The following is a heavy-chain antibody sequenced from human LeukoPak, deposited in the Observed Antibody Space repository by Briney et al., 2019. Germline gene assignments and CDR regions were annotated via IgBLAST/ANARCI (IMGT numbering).Heavy chain of an antibody. D-gene: IGHD5-24*01. CDR1: GYSFFSNYW. CDR2: LYPGDPDS. Sequence: GESLKISCKAYGYSFFSNYWIAWVRQMPGKGLEWMGILYPGDPDSRYSPSFQGQVTISADRSISTAYLHWSSLKVSDTAIYYCARASRDGYNQNFDYWGQGTLVTVSS. J-gene: IGHJ4*02. CDR3: ARASRDGYNQNFDY. V-gene: IGHV5-51*01.